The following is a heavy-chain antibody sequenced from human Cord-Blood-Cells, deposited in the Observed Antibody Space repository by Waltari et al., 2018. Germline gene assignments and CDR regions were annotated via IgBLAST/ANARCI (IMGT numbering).Heavy chain of an antibody. CDR3: ARLLKRGNAFDI. V-gene: IGHV1-2*02. D-gene: IGHD2-8*02. CDR1: DYTFTGYY. J-gene: IGHJ3*02. Sequence: QVQLVQSGAEVKKPGAAVKVSCMASDYTFTGYYMHWVRQAPGQGLEWSGWINPNSGGTNYAQKFQGRVTMTRDTSISTAYMELSRLRSDDTAVYYCARLLKRGNAFDIWGQGTMVTVSS. CDR2: INPNSGGT.